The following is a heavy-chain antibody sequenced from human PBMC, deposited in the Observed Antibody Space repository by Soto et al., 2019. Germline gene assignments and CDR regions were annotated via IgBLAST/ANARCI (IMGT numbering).Heavy chain of an antibody. CDR2: ISSSSGYI. CDR1: GFTFSSYS. Sequence: PGGSLRLSCAASGFTFSSYSMNWVRQAPGKGLEWVSSISSSSGYIYYADSVKGRFTISRDNAKNSLYLQMNSLRAEDTAVYYCARDRRLGGVVVVAATTLDYWGQGTLVTVS. D-gene: IGHD2-15*01. J-gene: IGHJ4*02. V-gene: IGHV3-21*01. CDR3: ARDRRLGGVVVVAATTLDY.